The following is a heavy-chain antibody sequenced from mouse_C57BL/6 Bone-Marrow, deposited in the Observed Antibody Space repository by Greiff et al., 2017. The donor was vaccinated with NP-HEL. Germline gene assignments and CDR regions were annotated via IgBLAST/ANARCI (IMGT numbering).Heavy chain of an antibody. D-gene: IGHD1-1*01. V-gene: IGHV1-81*01. J-gene: IGHJ3*01. CDR2: IYPRSGNT. CDR3: ARGSYYYGQWFAY. CDR1: GYTFTSYG. Sequence: QVQLQQSGAELARPGASVKLSCKASGYTFTSYGISWVKQRTGQGLEWIGEIYPRSGNTYYNEKVKGKATLTADKSSSTAYMELRSLTSEDSAVYFCARGSYYYGQWFAYWGQGTLVTVSA.